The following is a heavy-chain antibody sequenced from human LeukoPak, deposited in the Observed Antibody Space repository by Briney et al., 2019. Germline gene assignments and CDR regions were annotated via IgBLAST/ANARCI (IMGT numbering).Heavy chain of an antibody. D-gene: IGHD2-15*01. V-gene: IGHV1-2*02. CDR1: GYSFSGYY. Sequence: ASVKVSCKASGYSFSGYYMHWVRQAPGQGLEWMGWINPNRGGTNYAQKFQGRVTMTRDTSISTAYMELSRLRSDDTAVYYCARVFVPVQYCSGGSCPEYYFDYWGQGTLVTVSS. CDR2: INPNRGGT. J-gene: IGHJ4*02. CDR3: ARVFVPVQYCSGGSCPEYYFDY.